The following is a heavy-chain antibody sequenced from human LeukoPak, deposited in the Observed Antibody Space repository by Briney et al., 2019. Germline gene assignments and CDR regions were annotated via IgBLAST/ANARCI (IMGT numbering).Heavy chain of an antibody. Sequence: GASVKVSCKASGYTFTTCGISWVRQAPGQGLEWVGWISGYNGNTHYAQKLQGRVTMTTDTSTSTAYMELRSLRSDDTAVYYCARDFTGGYSYGFDYWGQGTLVTVSS. V-gene: IGHV1-18*01. CDR2: ISGYNGNT. J-gene: IGHJ4*02. CDR1: GYTFTTCG. D-gene: IGHD5-18*01. CDR3: ARDFTGGYSYGFDY.